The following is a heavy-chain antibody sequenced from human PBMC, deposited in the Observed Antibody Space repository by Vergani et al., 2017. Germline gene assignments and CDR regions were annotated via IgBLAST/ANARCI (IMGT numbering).Heavy chain of an antibody. V-gene: IGHV1-45*02. CDR2: ITPFNGNT. J-gene: IGHJ5*02. D-gene: IGHD2-2*01. CDR3: ALAESSTSCINSVCITPETGSWFDP. CDR1: GYTFTYRY. Sequence: QMQLVQSGAEVKKTGYSVKVSCKASGYTFTYRYLHWVRQAPGQALEWMGWITPFNGNTNYEQKFQDRVTITRDRSMSTAYMELSSLRSEDTAMYYCALAESSTSCINSVCITPETGSWFDPWGQGTLVTVSS.